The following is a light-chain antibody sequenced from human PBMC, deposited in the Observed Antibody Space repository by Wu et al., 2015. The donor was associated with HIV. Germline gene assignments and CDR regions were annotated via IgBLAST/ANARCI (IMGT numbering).Light chain of an antibody. V-gene: IGKV3-15*01. CDR1: QSVSSN. CDR2: GAS. J-gene: IGKJ1*01. CDR3: QQYNNWPPWT. Sequence: EIVLTQSPGTLSLSPGERATLSCRASQSVSSNDLAWYQQKPGQAPRLLIHGASTRATGIPARFSGSGSETEFTLTISSLRSEDFATYYCQQYNNWPPWTFGQGTKVVIK.